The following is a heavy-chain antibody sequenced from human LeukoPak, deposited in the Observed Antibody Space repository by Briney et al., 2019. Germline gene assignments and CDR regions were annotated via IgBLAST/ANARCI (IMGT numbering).Heavy chain of an antibody. CDR3: ANLGDYYDSSGYYLDAFDI. V-gene: IGHV3-30*02. CDR2: IRYDGSNK. J-gene: IGHJ3*02. Sequence: GGSLRLSCAASGFTFSSYGMHWVRQAPGKGLEWVAFIRYDGSNKYYADSVKGRFTISRDNSKNTLYLQMNSLRAEDTAVYYCANLGDYYDSSGYYLDAFDIWGQGTMVTVSS. D-gene: IGHD3-22*01. CDR1: GFTFSSYG.